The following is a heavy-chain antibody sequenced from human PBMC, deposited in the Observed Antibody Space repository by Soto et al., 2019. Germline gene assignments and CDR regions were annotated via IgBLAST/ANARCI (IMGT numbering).Heavy chain of an antibody. J-gene: IGHJ4*02. CDR3: AKDATGSIDY. Sequence: EVQLVESGGVVVQPGGSLRLSCAASGFTFDVYNIIWVRQAPRKGLEFVSILSWNGVDTSYADSVKGRLSITRDNSKHSLYLQMSNLRTDGTALYYCAKDATGSIDYWGLGTLVTVS. CDR2: LSWNGVDT. V-gene: IGHV3-43*01. CDR1: GFTFDVYN. D-gene: IGHD3-9*01.